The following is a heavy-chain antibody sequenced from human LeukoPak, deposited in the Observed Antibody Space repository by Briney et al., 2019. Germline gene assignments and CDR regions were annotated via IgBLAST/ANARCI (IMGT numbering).Heavy chain of an antibody. CDR1: GITLSNYG. V-gene: IGHV3-23*01. D-gene: IGHD3-10*01. Sequence: GGSLRLSCAVSGITLSNYGMSWVRQAPGKGLEWVAGISGSGGSTYYADSVKGRFTISRDNSKNTLYLQMNSLRAEDTAVYYCAKGRGSGLGGQGTLVTVSS. CDR2: ISGSGGST. J-gene: IGHJ4*02. CDR3: AKGRGSGL.